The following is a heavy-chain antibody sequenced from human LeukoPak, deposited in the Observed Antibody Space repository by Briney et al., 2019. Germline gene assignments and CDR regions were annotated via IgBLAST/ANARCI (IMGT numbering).Heavy chain of an antibody. CDR1: GFTFSSYA. Sequence: GGSLRLSCAASGFTFSSYAMSWVRQAPGKGLEWVANIKQDGSEKYYVDSVKGRFTISRDNAKNSLYLQMNSLRAEDTAVYYCARTPVKGVALFGMDVWGQGTTVTVSS. CDR3: ARTPVKGVALFGMDV. V-gene: IGHV3-7*01. J-gene: IGHJ6*02. D-gene: IGHD2-15*01. CDR2: IKQDGSEK.